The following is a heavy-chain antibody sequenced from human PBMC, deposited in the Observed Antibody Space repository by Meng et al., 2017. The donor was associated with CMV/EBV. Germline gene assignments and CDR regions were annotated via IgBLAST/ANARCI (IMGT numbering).Heavy chain of an antibody. D-gene: IGHD6-13*01. V-gene: IGHV1-69*05. Sequence: SVKVSCKASGGTFSSYAISWVRQAPGQGLKWMGGIIPIFGTANYAQKFQGRVTITTDESTSTAYMELSSLRSEDTAVYYCARDSVPRHYSSSWYGYYGMDVWGQGTTVTVSS. CDR1: GGTFSSYA. CDR3: ARDSVPRHYSSSWYGYYGMDV. J-gene: IGHJ6*02. CDR2: IIPIFGTA.